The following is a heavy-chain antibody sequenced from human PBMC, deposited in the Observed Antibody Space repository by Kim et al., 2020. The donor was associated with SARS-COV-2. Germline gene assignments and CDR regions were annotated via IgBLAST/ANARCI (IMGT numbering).Heavy chain of an antibody. CDR2: INSDGSDT. CDR3: ARNNWGIDY. CDR1: GFTFSSHW. D-gene: IGHD7-27*01. V-gene: IGHV3-74*01. J-gene: IGHJ4*02. Sequence: GGSLRLSCAASGFTFSSHWMHWVRHTPGKGLVWVSRINSDGSDTSYADSVTGRFTISRDNARNTLFLQMNSLTAADTAVYYCARNNWGIDYWGQATRVT.